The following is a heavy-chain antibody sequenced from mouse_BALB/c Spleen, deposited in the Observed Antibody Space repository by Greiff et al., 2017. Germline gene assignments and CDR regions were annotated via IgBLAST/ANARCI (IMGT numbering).Heavy chain of an antibody. Sequence: EVQGVESGGGLVQPGGSLKLSCAASGFTFSSYGMSWVRQTPDKRLELVATINSNGGSTYYPDSVKGRFTISRDNAKNTLYLQMSSLKSEDTAMYYCARDRAYAMDYWGQGTSVTVSS. D-gene: IGHD3-1*01. CDR3: ARDRAYAMDY. V-gene: IGHV5-6-3*01. CDR1: GFTFSSYG. J-gene: IGHJ4*01. CDR2: INSNGGST.